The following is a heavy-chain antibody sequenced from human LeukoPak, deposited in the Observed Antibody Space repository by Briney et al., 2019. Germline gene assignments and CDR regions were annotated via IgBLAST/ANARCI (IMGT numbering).Heavy chain of an antibody. Sequence: GGSLRLSCAASGFTFSNYAIHWVRQAPGKGLEWVAVISYDGSNKYYADSVKGRFTISRDNSKNTLYLQMNSLRAEDTAVYYCARQGPSLVVVSAFDYWGQGTLVTVSS. J-gene: IGHJ4*02. CDR2: ISYDGSNK. V-gene: IGHV3-30*04. D-gene: IGHD3-22*01. CDR1: GFTFSNYA. CDR3: ARQGPSLVVVSAFDY.